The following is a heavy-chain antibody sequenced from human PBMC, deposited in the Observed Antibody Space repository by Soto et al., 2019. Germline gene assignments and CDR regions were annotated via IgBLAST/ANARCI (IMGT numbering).Heavy chain of an antibody. CDR2: ISGSGGST. CDR3: AKVASYYYGSSGSMPFDY. Sequence: PGGSLRLSCAASGFTFSSYAMSWVRQAPGKGLEWVSAISGSGGSTYYADSVKGRFTISRDNSKNTLYLQMNSLRAEDTAVYYCAKVASYYYGSSGSMPFDYWGQGTLVTVSS. CDR1: GFTFSSYA. V-gene: IGHV3-23*01. J-gene: IGHJ4*02. D-gene: IGHD3-22*01.